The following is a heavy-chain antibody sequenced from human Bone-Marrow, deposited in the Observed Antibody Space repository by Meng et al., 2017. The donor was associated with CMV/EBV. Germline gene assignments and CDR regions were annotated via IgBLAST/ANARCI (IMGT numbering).Heavy chain of an antibody. CDR2: IYYSGST. V-gene: IGHV4-61*01. J-gene: IGHJ4*02. D-gene: IGHD1-26*01. CDR1: GGSVSSGSYY. Sequence: SETLSITCTVSGGSVSSGSYYWSWIRQPPGKGLEWIGYIYYSGSTNYNPSLKSRATISVDTSKNQFSLKLSSVTAADTAVYYCARDAGASPFDYWGQGTLVTVSS. CDR3: ARDAGASPFDY.